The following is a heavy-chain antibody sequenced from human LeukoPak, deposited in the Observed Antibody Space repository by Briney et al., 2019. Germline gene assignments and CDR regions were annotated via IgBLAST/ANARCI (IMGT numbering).Heavy chain of an antibody. CDR3: ARAYKPKYQLLSFDP. CDR1: GYTFTIYD. CDR2: MNPNSGNT. V-gene: IGHV1-8*01. J-gene: IGHJ5*02. D-gene: IGHD2-2*01. Sequence: GASVKVSCKASGYTFTIYDINWVRQAAGQGLEWMGWMNPNSGNTGYAQKFQGRVTMTRNTSISTAYMELSSLRSEDTAVYYCARAYKPKYQLLSFDPWGQGTLVTVSS.